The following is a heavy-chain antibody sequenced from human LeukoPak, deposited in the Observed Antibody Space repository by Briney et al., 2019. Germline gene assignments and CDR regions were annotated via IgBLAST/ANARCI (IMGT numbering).Heavy chain of an antibody. D-gene: IGHD1-14*01. CDR2: IYYSGST. J-gene: IGHJ4*02. V-gene: IGHV4-59*01. Sequence: SETLSLTCTVSGGSISSYYWSWIRQPPGKGLEWIGYIYYSGSTNYNPSLKSRVTISVGTSKNQFSLKLSSVTAADTAVYYCARNYPGLTLDYWGQGTLVTVSS. CDR3: ARNYPGLTLDY. CDR1: GGSISSYY.